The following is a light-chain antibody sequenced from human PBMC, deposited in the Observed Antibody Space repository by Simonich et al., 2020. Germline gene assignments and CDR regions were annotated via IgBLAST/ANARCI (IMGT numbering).Light chain of an antibody. CDR1: SGINVGTYR. Sequence: QAVLTQPASLSASPGASASLTCTLRSGINVGTYRIYWYQQKPGSPPQYLLRYKSDSEKQQGSGVPSRFSGSKDASANEGILLISGLQSEDEADYYCMIWHSSAVVFGGGTKLTVL. CDR2: YKSDSEK. CDR3: MIWHSSAVV. V-gene: IGLV5-45*01. J-gene: IGLJ2*01.